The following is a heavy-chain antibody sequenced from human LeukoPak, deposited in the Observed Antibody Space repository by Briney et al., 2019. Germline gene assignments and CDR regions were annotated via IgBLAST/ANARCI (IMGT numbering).Heavy chain of an antibody. CDR1: GYTFTGYY. CDR2: IIPIFGTA. D-gene: IGHD3-22*01. CDR3: ARGPSASGYYSYYFDY. V-gene: IGHV1-69*13. J-gene: IGHJ4*02. Sequence: SVKVSCKASGYTFTGYYMHWVRQAPGQGLEWMGGIIPIFGTANYAQKFQGRVTITADESTSTAYMELSSLRSEDTAVYYCARGPSASGYYSYYFDYWGQGTLVTVSS.